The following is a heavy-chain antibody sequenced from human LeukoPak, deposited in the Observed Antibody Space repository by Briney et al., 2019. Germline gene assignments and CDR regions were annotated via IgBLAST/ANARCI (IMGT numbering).Heavy chain of an antibody. CDR3: AKDVGTGVITTFLY. J-gene: IGHJ4*02. V-gene: IGHV3-23*01. D-gene: IGHD3-22*01. Sequence: PGGSLRLSCSASGFTFSSYAMSWVRQAPGKGLEWVSAISGSGGSTYYADSVKGRFTISRDNSKNTLYLQMNSLRAEDTAVYYCAKDVGTGVITTFLYWGQGTLVTVST. CDR1: GFTFSSYA. CDR2: ISGSGGST.